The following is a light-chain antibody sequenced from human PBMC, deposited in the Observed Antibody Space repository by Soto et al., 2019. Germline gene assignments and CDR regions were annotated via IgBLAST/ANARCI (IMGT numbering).Light chain of an antibody. J-gene: IGKJ2*01. CDR2: WAS. CDR3: HQYYLTPYT. CDR1: QSVLYSPNSKNY. V-gene: IGKV4-1*01. Sequence: DIVMTQSPDSLAVSLGARATINCKSSQSVLYSPNSKNYLAWYQQKPGQPPKLLIFWASTRESGVPDRFSGSGSGTDFTLTISSLHAEDVAVYYCHQYYLTPYTFGQGTKLEI.